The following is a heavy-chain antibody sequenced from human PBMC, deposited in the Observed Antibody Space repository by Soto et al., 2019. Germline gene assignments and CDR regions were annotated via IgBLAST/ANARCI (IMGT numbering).Heavy chain of an antibody. V-gene: IGHV3-30*18. D-gene: IGHD3-10*01. CDR2: ISYDGSNK. CDR1: GFTFSSFD. CDR3: AKGYGSGSLDGMDV. Sequence: QAQLVESGGGVVQPGRSLRLSCAASGFTFSSFDIHWVRQAPGKGLEWVALISYDGSNKYYADSVKGRFTISRDNSKNTLYLQMNSLRDEDTAVYYCAKGYGSGSLDGMDVWGQGTTVTVSS. J-gene: IGHJ6*02.